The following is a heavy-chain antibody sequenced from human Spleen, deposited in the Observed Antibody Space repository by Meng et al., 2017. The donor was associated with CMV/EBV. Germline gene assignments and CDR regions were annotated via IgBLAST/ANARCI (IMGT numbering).Heavy chain of an antibody. Sequence: FSGYYWSWIRQPPGKGLEWIGEISQSGSTNYNPSLKSRVTISVDTSKKQFSLKMNSVTAADTSVYYCTIRAVRYCSGTSCFNHGVDVWGQGTTVTVSS. D-gene: IGHD2-2*01. V-gene: IGHV4-34*01. CDR2: ISQSGST. CDR1: FSGYY. CDR3: TIRAVRYCSGTSCFNHGVDV. J-gene: IGHJ6*02.